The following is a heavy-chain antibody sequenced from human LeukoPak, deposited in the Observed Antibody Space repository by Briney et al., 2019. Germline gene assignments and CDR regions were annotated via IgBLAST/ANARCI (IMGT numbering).Heavy chain of an antibody. V-gene: IGHV3-23*01. CDR3: AKKTNGRLQPFDS. CDR1: GFTFSSYA. D-gene: IGHD2-8*01. CDR2: ISGSGTIT. Sequence: PGGSLRLSCAASGFTFSSYAMTWVRLAPGKGLEWVSVISGSGTITYYADSVKGRFTISRDNSKNTLYLQMNNLRAEDTAVYYCAKKTNGRLQPFDSWGQGTLVTVSS. J-gene: IGHJ4*02.